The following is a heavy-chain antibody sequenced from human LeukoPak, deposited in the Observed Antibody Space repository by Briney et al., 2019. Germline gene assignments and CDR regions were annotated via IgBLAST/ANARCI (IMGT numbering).Heavy chain of an antibody. CDR2: IYHSGST. CDR3: ARDRAGAFDI. D-gene: IGHD3-10*01. Sequence: SETLSLTCTVSGYSISSGYYWGWIRQPPGKGLEWIGSIYHSGSTYYNPSLKSRVTISVDTSKNHFSLKLSSVTAADTAVYYCARDRAGAFDIWGQGTMVTVSS. J-gene: IGHJ3*02. CDR1: GYSISSGYY. V-gene: IGHV4-38-2*02.